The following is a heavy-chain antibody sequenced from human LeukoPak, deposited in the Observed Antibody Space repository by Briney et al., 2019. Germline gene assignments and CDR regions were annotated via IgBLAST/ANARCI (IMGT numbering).Heavy chain of an antibody. CDR2: IYHGSA. CDR1: DDSVSSSRYY. CDR3: AREGGRQWLVSGALDS. V-gene: IGHV4-61*01. D-gene: IGHD6-19*01. J-gene: IGHJ5*01. Sequence: PSETLSLTCTVSDDSVSSSRYYWTWIRQPPGKGLEWIGYIYHGSATYNPSLESRVTLSMDTSKNQYSLKMTSVTAADTAVYYCAREGGRQWLVSGALDSWGQETLVTVSS.